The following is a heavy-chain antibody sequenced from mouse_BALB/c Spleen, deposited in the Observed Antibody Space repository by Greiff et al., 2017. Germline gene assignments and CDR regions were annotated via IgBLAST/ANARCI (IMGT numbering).Heavy chain of an antibody. CDR2: INPYNDGT. V-gene: IGHV1-14*01. D-gene: IGHD2-4*01. J-gene: IGHJ4*01. CDR1: GYTFTSYV. CDR3: ARGEALYYEGAMDY. Sequence: VQLQQSGPELVKPGASVKMSCKASGYTFTSYVMHWVKQKPGQGLEWIGYINPYNDGTKYNEKFKGKATLTSDKSSSTAYMELSSLTSEDSAVYYCARGEALYYEGAMDYWGQGTSVTVSS.